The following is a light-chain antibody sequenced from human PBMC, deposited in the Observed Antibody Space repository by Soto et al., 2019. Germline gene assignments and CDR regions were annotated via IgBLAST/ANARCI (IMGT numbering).Light chain of an antibody. CDR2: DTS. J-gene: IGLJ2*01. Sequence: QAVVTQEPSLTVSPGGTVSLTCGSSTGAVTSGHFPYWFQQKPGQAPRTLIYDTSKTHSWTPARFSGSLLGGIAALTLSGAQPEDEAEYYCLLAYRGDRRIFGGGTKQTVL. CDR3: LLAYRGDRRI. V-gene: IGLV7-46*01. CDR1: TGAVTSGHF.